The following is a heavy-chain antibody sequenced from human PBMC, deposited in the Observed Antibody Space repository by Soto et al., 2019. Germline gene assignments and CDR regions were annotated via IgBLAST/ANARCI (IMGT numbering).Heavy chain of an antibody. J-gene: IGHJ3*02. D-gene: IGHD3-22*01. CDR2: IIPIFGTA. CDR1: GGTFSSYS. CDR3: ASPFYDSSGKSSFDI. V-gene: IGHV1-69*13. Sequence: SVKVSCKASGGTFSSYSISWVRQAPGQGLEWMGGIIPIFGTANYAQKFQGRVTITADESTSTAYMELSSLRSEDTAVYYCASPFYDSSGKSSFDIWGQGTMVTGS.